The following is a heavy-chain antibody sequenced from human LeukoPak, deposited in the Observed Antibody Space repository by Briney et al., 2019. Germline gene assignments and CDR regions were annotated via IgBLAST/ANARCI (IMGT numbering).Heavy chain of an antibody. D-gene: IGHD4-17*01. Sequence: GGSLRLSCAASGFTFSSYSMNWVRQAPGKGLEWVSSISSSSGYIYYADSVKGRFTISRDNSKNTVYPQINSLRAEDTAVYFCVRGGGERSFDSWGQGTLVTVSS. CDR1: GFTFSSYS. V-gene: IGHV3-21*04. J-gene: IGHJ4*02. CDR3: VRGGGERSFDS. CDR2: ISSSSGYI.